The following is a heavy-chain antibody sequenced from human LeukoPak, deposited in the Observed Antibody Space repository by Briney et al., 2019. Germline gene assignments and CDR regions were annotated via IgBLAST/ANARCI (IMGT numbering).Heavy chain of an antibody. J-gene: IGHJ6*03. V-gene: IGHV4-34*01. Sequence: SETLSLTCAVYGGSFSGYYWSWIRQPPGKGLEWIGEINHSGSTNYNPSLKSRVTILVDTSKNQFSLKLSSVTAADTAMYYCARCRSLRRSSWPYYYMDVWGKGTTVTVSS. CDR1: GGSFSGYY. CDR2: INHSGST. D-gene: IGHD6-13*01. CDR3: ARCRSLRRSSWPYYYMDV.